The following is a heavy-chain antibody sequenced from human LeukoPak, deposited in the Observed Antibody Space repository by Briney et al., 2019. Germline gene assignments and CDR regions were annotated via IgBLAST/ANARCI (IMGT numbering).Heavy chain of an antibody. CDR2: ISYDGSNK. Sequence: GGSLRLSCAASGFTFSSYGMHWVRQAPGKGLEWVAVISYDGSNKYYADSVKGRFTISRDNSKNTLYLQMNSLGAEDTAVYYCAKSRDPSHFDYWGQGTLVTVSS. V-gene: IGHV3-30*18. J-gene: IGHJ4*02. CDR3: AKSRDPSHFDY. CDR1: GFTFSSYG.